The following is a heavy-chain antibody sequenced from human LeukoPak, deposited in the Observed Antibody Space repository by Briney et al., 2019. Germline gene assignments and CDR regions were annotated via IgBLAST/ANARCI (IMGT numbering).Heavy chain of an antibody. CDR1: GFTLSNYA. Sequence: GGSLRLSCAASGFTLSNYAMSWVRQAPGKGLEWVSSIHYNGGSTYYADSVKGRFTISRDNYKNTLYLQMNSLRAEDTAVYYCARDSGIYDSSGYYGLSYYGMDVWGQGTTVTVSS. J-gene: IGHJ6*02. D-gene: IGHD3-22*01. CDR3: ARDSGIYDSSGYYGLSYYGMDV. CDR2: IHYNGGST. V-gene: IGHV3-23*01.